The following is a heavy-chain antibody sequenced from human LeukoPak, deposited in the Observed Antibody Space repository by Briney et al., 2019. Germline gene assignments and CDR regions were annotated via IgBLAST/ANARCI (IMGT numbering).Heavy chain of an antibody. CDR2: ISGSGGST. D-gene: IGHD2/OR15-2a*01. Sequence: PGGSLRLSCAASGFTFSSYAMSWVGQAPGKGLEWVSAISGSGGSTYYADSVKGRFTISRDNAKNSLYLQMNSLRAEDTAVYYCARILGLAHDYWGQGTLVTVSS. J-gene: IGHJ4*02. CDR1: GFTFSSYA. V-gene: IGHV3-23*01. CDR3: ARILGLAHDY.